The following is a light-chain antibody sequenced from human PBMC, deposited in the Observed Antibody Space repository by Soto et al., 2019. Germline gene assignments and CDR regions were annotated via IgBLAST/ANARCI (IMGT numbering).Light chain of an antibody. CDR3: QQRSNCLIT. CDR1: QSVSSY. CDR2: DAS. V-gene: IGKV3-11*01. Sequence: EIVLTQSPATLSLSPGGRATLSCRASQSVSSYLACYQQKPGQAPRLLIYDASNRATGIPARFSGSGSGTDFTLTISSLEPEDFAVYYCQQRSNCLITFGQGTRLEIK. J-gene: IGKJ5*01.